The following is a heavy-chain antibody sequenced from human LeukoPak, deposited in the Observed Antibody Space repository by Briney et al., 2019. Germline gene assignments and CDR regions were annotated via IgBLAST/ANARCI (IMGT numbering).Heavy chain of an antibody. CDR2: ISGSGGGT. CDR1: GFTFSSSA. J-gene: IGHJ4*02. CDR3: ARDHKYYYDSSGYFDY. V-gene: IGHV3-23*01. Sequence: GGSLRLSCATSGFTFSSSAMSWVRQPPGKGLAWVSTISGSGGGTYYADSVKGRFTISRDNSKNTLYLQMNSLRAEDTAVYYCARDHKYYYDSSGYFDYWGQGTLVTVSS. D-gene: IGHD3-22*01.